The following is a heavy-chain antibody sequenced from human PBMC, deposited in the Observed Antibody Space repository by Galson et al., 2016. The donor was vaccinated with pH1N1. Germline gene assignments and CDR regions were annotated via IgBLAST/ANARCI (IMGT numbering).Heavy chain of an antibody. Sequence: SLRLSCAASGFSFSTYGMSWVRQAPGKGLDWVSGINAIGDDTFYAHTVRGRFTISRDNSRNTVYPQMDSLTAVDTAIYYCARGGAIGHNYNYDAVFSWGQGAQVTVSS. CDR3: ARGGAIGHNYNYDAVFS. CDR1: GFSFSTYG. V-gene: IGHV3-23*01. J-gene: IGHJ5*02. CDR2: INAIGDDT. D-gene: IGHD3-16*01.